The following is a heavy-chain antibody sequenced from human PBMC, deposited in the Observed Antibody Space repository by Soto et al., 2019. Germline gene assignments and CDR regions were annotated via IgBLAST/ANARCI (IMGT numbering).Heavy chain of an antibody. D-gene: IGHD3-3*01. Sequence: SETLSLTCTVSGGSVSSGSYYWSWIRQPPGKGLEWTGYIYYSGSTNYNPSLKSRVTISVDTSKNQFSLKLSSVTAADTAVYYCARATFGVVIYYYGMDVWGQGTTVTVSS. J-gene: IGHJ6*02. V-gene: IGHV4-61*01. CDR1: GGSVSSGSYY. CDR2: IYYSGST. CDR3: ARATFGVVIYYYGMDV.